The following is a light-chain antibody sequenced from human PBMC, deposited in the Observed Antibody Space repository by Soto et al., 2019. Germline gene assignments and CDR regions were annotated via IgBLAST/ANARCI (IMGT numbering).Light chain of an antibody. CDR3: QQYDNRLLT. J-gene: IGKJ4*01. V-gene: IGKV1-33*01. CDR2: DAS. CDR1: QDISNS. Sequence: DIQMTQSPSSLSASVGDRVTITCQASQDISNSLNWYQQKPGKAPKLLIYDASNLETGVPSRFSGSGSGTDFTFTISSLHPEDIATYYCQQYDNRLLTFGGGTKVEIK.